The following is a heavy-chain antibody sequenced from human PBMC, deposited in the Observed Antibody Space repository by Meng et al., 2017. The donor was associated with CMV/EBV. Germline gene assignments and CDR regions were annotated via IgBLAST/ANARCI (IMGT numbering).Heavy chain of an antibody. D-gene: IGHD3-3*01. CDR2: ISSSSSYI. J-gene: IGHJ6*02. Sequence: GESLKISCAASGFTFSSYAMSWVRQAPGKGLEWVSSISSSSSYIYYADSVKGRFTISRDNAKNSLYLQMNSLRAEDTAVYYCARDPTYYDFWSDRYPSYYYGMDVWGQGTTVTVSS. V-gene: IGHV3-21*01. CDR1: GFTFSSYA. CDR3: ARDPTYYDFWSDRYPSYYYGMDV.